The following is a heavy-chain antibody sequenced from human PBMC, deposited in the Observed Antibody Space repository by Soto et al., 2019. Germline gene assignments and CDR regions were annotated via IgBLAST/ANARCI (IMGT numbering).Heavy chain of an antibody. J-gene: IGHJ5*02. V-gene: IGHV4-59*01. D-gene: IGHD3-10*01. CDR2: IYYSGST. CDR3: ARVRSSGRARFDP. Sequence: SLTCTVSGGSISSYYWSWIRQPPGKGLEWIGYIYYSGSTNYNPSLKSRVTISVDTSKNQFSLKLSSVTAADTAVYYCARVRSSGRARFDPWGQGTLVTVSS. CDR1: GGSISSYY.